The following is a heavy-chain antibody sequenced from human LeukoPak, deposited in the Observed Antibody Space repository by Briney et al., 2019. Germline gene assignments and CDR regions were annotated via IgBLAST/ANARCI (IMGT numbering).Heavy chain of an antibody. V-gene: IGHV1-69*13. J-gene: IGHJ4*02. CDR1: GGTFSSYA. CDR2: IIPIFGTA. D-gene: IGHD3-22*01. Sequence: ASVKVSCKASGGTFSSYAISWVRQAPGQGLEWLGGIIPIFGTANYAQKFQGRVTITADESTSTAYMELSSLRSEDTAVYYCARDGGNYYDSSGYYYGGYWGQGTLVTVSS. CDR3: ARDGGNYYDSSGYYYGGY.